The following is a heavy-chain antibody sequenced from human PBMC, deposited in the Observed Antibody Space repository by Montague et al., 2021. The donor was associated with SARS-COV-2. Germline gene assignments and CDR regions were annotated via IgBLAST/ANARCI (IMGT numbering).Heavy chain of an antibody. V-gene: IGHV3-23*03. CDR3: AKGAWNDY. Sequence: SLRLSCAASGFTFSTYDMTWVRQAPGKGLEWVSIIETGISSPHYADSLKVRFTVSRDNSKNTSYLQMNSLRAEDTAVYYCAKGAWNDYWGQGTLVTVSS. J-gene: IGHJ4*02. CDR1: GFTFSTYD. D-gene: IGHD1-1*01. CDR2: IETGISSP.